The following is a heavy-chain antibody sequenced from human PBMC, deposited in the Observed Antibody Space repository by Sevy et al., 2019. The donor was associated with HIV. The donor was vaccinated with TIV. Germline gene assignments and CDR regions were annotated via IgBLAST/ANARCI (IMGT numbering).Heavy chain of an antibody. J-gene: IGHJ4*02. CDR2: ISSSSSYI. CDR3: GRGYCTGGVCSYIGGDFDY. D-gene: IGHD2-8*02. Sequence: GGSLRLSCAASGFTFSSYSMNWVRQAPGKGLEWVSSISSSSSYIYYADSVKGRLTIARDNAKNSLYQQMNSLRAEDTAVYYCGRGYCTGGVCSYIGGDFDYWGQGTLVTVSS. CDR1: GFTFSSYS. V-gene: IGHV3-21*01.